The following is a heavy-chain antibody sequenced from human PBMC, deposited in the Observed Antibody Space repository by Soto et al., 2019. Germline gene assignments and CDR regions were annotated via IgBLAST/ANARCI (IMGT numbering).Heavy chain of an antibody. CDR2: IYYSGST. J-gene: IGHJ4*02. V-gene: IGHV4-61*01. D-gene: IGHD3-22*01. Sequence: PSETLSLTCTVSGGSISSGSYYWSWIRQPPGKGLEWIGYIYYSGSTNYNPSLKSRVTISVDTSKNQFSLKLSSVTAADTAVYYCASAYDRRPDYFDYWGQGIQVTVSS. CDR1: GGSISSGSYY. CDR3: ASAYDRRPDYFDY.